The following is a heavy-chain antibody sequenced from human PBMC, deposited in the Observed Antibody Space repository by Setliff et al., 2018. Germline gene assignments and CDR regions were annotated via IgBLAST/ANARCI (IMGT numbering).Heavy chain of an antibody. CDR1: GGSISSYY. CDR2: IYIGGSA. CDR3: AREVGTSTSSDAFDV. D-gene: IGHD1-26*01. Sequence: SETLSLTCTVSGGSISSYYWSWIRQPAGKGLEWIGHIYIGGSAYYNPSLKSRVTMSVDTSKNQFSLHLTSVTAADTAVYHCAREVGTSTSSDAFDVWGQGMMVTVSS. J-gene: IGHJ3*01. V-gene: IGHV4-4*07.